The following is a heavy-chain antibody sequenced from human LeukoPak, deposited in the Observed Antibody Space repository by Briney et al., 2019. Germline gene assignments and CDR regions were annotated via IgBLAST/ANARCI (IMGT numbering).Heavy chain of an antibody. CDR1: GGSISSGGYS. J-gene: IGHJ4*02. CDR2: IYHSGST. Sequence: SETLSLTCAVSGGSISSGGYSWSWIQQPPGKGLEWIGYIYHSGSTYYNPSLKSRVTISVDRSKNQFSLKLSSVTAADTAVYYCASSMVLNPFFDYWGQGTLVTVSS. V-gene: IGHV4-30-2*01. D-gene: IGHD3-10*01. CDR3: ASSMVLNPFFDY.